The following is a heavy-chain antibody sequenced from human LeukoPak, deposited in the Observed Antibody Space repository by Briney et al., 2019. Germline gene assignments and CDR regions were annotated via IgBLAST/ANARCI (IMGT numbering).Heavy chain of an antibody. CDR2: ISGSGGST. J-gene: IGHJ4*02. Sequence: VGSLRLSCAASGFTFSSYTMSWVRQAPGKGLEWVSAISGSGGSTYYADSVKGRFTISRDNAKNTLYLQMNSLRAEDTAVYYCAVYSSSFYFDYWGQGTLVTVPS. D-gene: IGHD6-6*01. CDR1: GFTFSSYT. V-gene: IGHV3-23*01. CDR3: AVYSSSFYFDY.